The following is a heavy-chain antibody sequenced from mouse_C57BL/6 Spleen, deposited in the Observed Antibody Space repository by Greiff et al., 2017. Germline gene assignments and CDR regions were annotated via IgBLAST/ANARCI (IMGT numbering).Heavy chain of an antibody. CDR2: ISSGSSTI. Sequence: EVQRVESGGGLVKPGGSLKLSCAASGFTFSDYGKHWVRQAPEKGLEWVAYISSGSSTIYYADTVKGRFTISRDNAKNTLFLQMTSLRSEDTAMYYCARGRLRVAWFADWGQETLVPVSA. CDR3: ARGRLRVAWFAD. CDR1: GFTFSDYG. V-gene: IGHV5-17*01. D-gene: IGHD2-4*01. J-gene: IGHJ3*01.